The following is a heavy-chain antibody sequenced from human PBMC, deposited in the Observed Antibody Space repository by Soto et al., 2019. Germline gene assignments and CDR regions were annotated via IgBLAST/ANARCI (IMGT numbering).Heavy chain of an antibody. CDR3: TGIAAAGTPLGY. V-gene: IGHV3-11*01. CDR1: GFTFSDYY. J-gene: IGHJ4*02. Sequence: KPGGSLRLSCAASGFTFSDYYMSWIRQAPGKGLEWVSYISSSGSTIYYADSVKGRFTISRDNAKNSLYLQMNSLRAEDTAVYYCTGIAAAGTPLGYWGQGTLVTVSS. CDR2: ISSSGSTI. D-gene: IGHD6-13*01.